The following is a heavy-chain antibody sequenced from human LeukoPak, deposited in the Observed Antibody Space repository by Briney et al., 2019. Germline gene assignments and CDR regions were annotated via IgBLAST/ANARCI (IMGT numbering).Heavy chain of an antibody. D-gene: IGHD2-21*02. CDR3: ASWLAYCGGDCDLYFQH. CDR1: GGSISSSNW. Sequence: SETLSLTCAVSGGSISSSNWWCWVRQPPGMGLEWSGEIYHSGSTNYNPSLKSRVTISVDKSTNQFSLKLSSVTAADTAVYYCASWLAYCGGDCDLYFQHWGQGTLVTVSS. CDR2: IYHSGST. J-gene: IGHJ1*01. V-gene: IGHV4-4*02.